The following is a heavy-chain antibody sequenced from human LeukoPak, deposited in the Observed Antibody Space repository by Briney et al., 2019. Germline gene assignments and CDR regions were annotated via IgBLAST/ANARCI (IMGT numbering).Heavy chain of an antibody. V-gene: IGHV3-72*01. CDR3: VAMLRGVGY. J-gene: IGHJ4*02. CDR2: IRNKVNSHTT. CDR1: GFTFTYAW. Sequence: PGGSLRPSCAASGFTFTYAWMSWVRQAPGKGLEWVGRIRNKVNSHTTEYSASVKGRFTISRDDSTNSVYLQMNSLKTEDTAVYYCVAMLRGVGYWGQGTLVTVSS. D-gene: IGHD3-10*01.